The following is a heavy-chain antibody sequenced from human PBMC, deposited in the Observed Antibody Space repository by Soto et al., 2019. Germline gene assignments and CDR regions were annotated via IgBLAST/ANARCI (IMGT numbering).Heavy chain of an antibody. D-gene: IGHD1-1*01. CDR2: VIPRFGTT. Sequence: SVKVSCKASGYSFSKYTVNCVRQAPRQVLEWVGGVIPRFGTTNFAPTLQGRVTITADQSMNTVYMELSSLRSEDTALYYCARGRGLYNSGRSQLDSWGQGTLVTVSS. CDR3: ARGRGLYNSGRSQLDS. J-gene: IGHJ4*02. V-gene: IGHV1-69*13. CDR1: GYSFSKYT.